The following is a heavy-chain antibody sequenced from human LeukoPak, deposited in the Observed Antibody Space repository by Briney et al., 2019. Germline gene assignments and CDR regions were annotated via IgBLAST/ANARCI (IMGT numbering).Heavy chain of an antibody. Sequence: PSETLSLTCTVSGGSISSYYWSWIRQPPGKGLEWTGYIYYSGSTNYNPSLKSRVTISVDTSKNQSSLKLSSVTAADTAVYYCASGPYCSSTSCYGWYVDYWGQGTLVTVSS. CDR1: GGSISSYY. J-gene: IGHJ4*02. V-gene: IGHV4-59*01. CDR2: IYYSGST. D-gene: IGHD2-2*01. CDR3: ASGPYCSSTSCYGWYVDY.